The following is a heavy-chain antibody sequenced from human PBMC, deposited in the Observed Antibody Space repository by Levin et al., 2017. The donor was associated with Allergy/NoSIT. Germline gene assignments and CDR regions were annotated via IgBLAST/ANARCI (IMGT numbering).Heavy chain of an antibody. Sequence: GGSLRLSCAASRFTFSSSWMSWVRQAPGKGLEWVASIKEDGSEKYYVDSVKGRFTISRDNAKNSLFLQMNSLRAEDTAVYFCARGGVITALDYWGQGTLVTVSP. V-gene: IGHV3-7*01. CDR2: IKEDGSEK. D-gene: IGHD3-16*01. CDR3: ARGGVITALDY. CDR1: RFTFSSSW. J-gene: IGHJ4*02.